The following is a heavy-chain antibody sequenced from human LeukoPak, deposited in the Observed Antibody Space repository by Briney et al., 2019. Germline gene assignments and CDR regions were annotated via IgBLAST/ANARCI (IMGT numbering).Heavy chain of an antibody. J-gene: IGHJ3*02. CDR1: GGSFSGYY. Sequence: KPSETLSLTCAVYGGSFSGYYWSWIRQPPRKGLEWIGEINHSGSTNYNPSLKSRVTISVDTSKNQFSLKLSSVTAADTAVYYCARGPYSYDSSGAFDIWGQGTMVTVSS. D-gene: IGHD3-22*01. CDR3: ARGPYSYDSSGAFDI. CDR2: INHSGST. V-gene: IGHV4-34*01.